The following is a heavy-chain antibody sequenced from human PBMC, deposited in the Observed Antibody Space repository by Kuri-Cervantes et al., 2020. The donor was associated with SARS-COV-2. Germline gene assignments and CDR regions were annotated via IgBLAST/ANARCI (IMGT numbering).Heavy chain of an antibody. Sequence: APVKVSCKASGYTFTGYYMHWVRQAPGQGLEWMGWINPNSGGTNYAQKFQGRVTMTRDTSISTAYMELSRLRSDDTAVYYCARDRGPQAMFDPWGQGTLVTVSS. V-gene: IGHV1-2*02. CDR2: INPNSGGT. J-gene: IGHJ5*02. CDR1: GYTFTGYY. CDR3: ARDRGPQAMFDP.